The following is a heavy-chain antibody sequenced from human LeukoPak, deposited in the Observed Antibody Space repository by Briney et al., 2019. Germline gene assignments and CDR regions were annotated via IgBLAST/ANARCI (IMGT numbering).Heavy chain of an antibody. CDR3: ARLTYTPSGFDP. V-gene: IGHV5-51*01. D-gene: IGHD5-18*01. CDR1: GYSFTSYW. CDR2: IYPSDSDT. J-gene: IGHJ5*02. Sequence: GESLSISCKGSGYSFTSYWIGWVRQMPGKGLEWMGIIYPSDSDTRYSPSFEGQVTMSADKSISTAYLQWSSLEASDTAMYYCARLTYTPSGFDPWGQGTLVTVSS.